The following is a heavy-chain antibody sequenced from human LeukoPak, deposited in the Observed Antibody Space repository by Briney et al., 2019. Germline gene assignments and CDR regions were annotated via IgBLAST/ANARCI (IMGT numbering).Heavy chain of an antibody. V-gene: IGHV4-59*01. CDR3: ARVNYGDHGLDY. CDR2: IYYSGST. D-gene: IGHD4-17*01. Sequence: KTSETLSLTCTVSGGSISSYYWSWIRQPPGKGLEWIGYIYYSGSTNYNPSLKSRVTISVDTSKNQFSLKLSSVTAADTAVYYCARVNYGDHGLDYWGQGTLVTVSS. CDR1: GGSISSYY. J-gene: IGHJ4*02.